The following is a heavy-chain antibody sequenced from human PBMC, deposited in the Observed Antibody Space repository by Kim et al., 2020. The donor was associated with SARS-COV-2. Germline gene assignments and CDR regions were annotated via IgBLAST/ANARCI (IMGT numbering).Heavy chain of an antibody. V-gene: IGHV6-1*01. CDR2: TYYRSKWYN. CDR1: GDSVSSETSS. CDR3: VRGVRHVGYNWLEP. D-gene: IGHD4-4*01. J-gene: IGHJ5*02. Sequence: SQTLSLTCAISGDSVSSETSSWNWIRQSPSRGLEWLGRTYYRSKWYNDYAVSVRSRISVDSDTSLNQDSLQLRSVAPDDTAVYYCVRGVRHVGYNWLEPWGQGTPVTVSS.